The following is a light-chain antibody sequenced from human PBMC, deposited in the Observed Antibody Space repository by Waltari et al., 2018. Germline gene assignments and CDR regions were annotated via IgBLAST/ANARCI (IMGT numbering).Light chain of an antibody. Sequence: QSALTQPASVSGSPGQSITISCTGTSSDVGTYNFVSWYQQHPGKAPKLMIYEGSKRPSGVSDRFSGSKSGNTASLTISGLQAEDEADYYCCSYTGTITPRVFGGGTKLTVV. CDR2: EGS. J-gene: IGLJ3*02. CDR3: CSYTGTITPRV. V-gene: IGLV2-23*01. CDR1: SSDVGTYNF.